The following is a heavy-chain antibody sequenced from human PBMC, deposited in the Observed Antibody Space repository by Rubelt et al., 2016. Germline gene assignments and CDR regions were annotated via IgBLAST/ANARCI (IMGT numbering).Heavy chain of an antibody. Sequence: PGDSVKVSCKASGYTFSSYAIHWVRQAPGQRLEWMGWINAGYGDTRYSPNFQGRLTITRDTSATPAYMELSSLRSEDTAVYYCARDGYYYESDTTSNYFEGWFDPWGQGTLVTVSS. CDR3: ARDGYYYESDTTSNYFEGWFDP. D-gene: IGHD3-22*01. V-gene: IGHV1-3*01. CDR2: INAGYGDT. CDR1: GYTFSSYA. J-gene: IGHJ5*02.